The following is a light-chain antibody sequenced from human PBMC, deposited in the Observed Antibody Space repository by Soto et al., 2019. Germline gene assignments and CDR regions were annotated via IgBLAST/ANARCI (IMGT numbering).Light chain of an antibody. V-gene: IGLV1-44*01. J-gene: IGLJ3*02. Sequence: QSVLTQPPSASGTPGQTVTISCSGSSSNIGSNTVNWYQQLPGTAPKLLIYSNTQRPSGVPDRFSGSRSGTSASLAISGLQSEDEGDYYCAAWDDSLNGRGVFGGGTKLTVL. CDR1: SSNIGSNT. CDR3: AAWDDSLNGRGV. CDR2: SNT.